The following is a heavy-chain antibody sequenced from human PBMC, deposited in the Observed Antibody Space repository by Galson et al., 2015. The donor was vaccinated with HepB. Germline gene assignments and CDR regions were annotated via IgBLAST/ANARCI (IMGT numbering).Heavy chain of an antibody. D-gene: IGHD4-17*01. CDR2: ISSSSSYI. V-gene: IGHV3-21*01. Sequence: SLRLSCAASGFTFGSYSMNWVRQAPGKGLEWVSSISSSSSYIYYADSVKGRFTISRDNAKNSLYLQMNSLRAEDTAVYYCATSYYGDYANAPDYWGQGTLVTVSS. J-gene: IGHJ4*02. CDR3: ATSYYGDYANAPDY. CDR1: GFTFGSYS.